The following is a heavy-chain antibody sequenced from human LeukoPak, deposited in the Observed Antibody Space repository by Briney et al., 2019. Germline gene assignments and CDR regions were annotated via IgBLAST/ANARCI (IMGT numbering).Heavy chain of an antibody. Sequence: GGPLRLSCAASGFTFSSYAMHWVRQAPGKGLEYVSAISSNGGSTYYANSVKGRFTISRDNSKNTLYLQMGSLRAEDMAVYYCARDQWELREMKWGYFDYWGQGTLVTVSS. CDR2: ISSNGGST. J-gene: IGHJ4*02. V-gene: IGHV3-64*01. D-gene: IGHD1-26*01. CDR1: GFTFSSYA. CDR3: ARDQWELREMKWGYFDY.